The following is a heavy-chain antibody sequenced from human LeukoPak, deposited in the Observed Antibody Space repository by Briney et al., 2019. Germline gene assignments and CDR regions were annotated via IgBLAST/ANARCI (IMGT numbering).Heavy chain of an antibody. CDR3: ARRSAFLNALDI. Sequence: SQTLSLTCAVSGGSISSGGYSWSWIRQPPGKGLEWIGYIYHSGSTYYNPSLKSRVTISVDRSKNQFSLKLSSVTAADTAVYYCARRSAFLNALDIWGQGTMVTVSS. CDR2: IYHSGST. CDR1: GGSISSGGYS. V-gene: IGHV4-30-2*01. J-gene: IGHJ3*02.